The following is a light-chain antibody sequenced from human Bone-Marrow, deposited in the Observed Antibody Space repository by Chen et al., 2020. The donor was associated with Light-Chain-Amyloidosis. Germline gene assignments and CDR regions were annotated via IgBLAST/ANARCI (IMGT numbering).Light chain of an antibody. CDR2: EVT. CDR1: SSDVGGDNH. CDR3: SSYTITNTLV. Sequence: QSALTQPASVSGSPGQSITISCTGTSSDVGGDNHVSWYQQHPDKAPKLMIYEVTTRPSWVPDRCSGAKSDNTASLAISGLQTEDEADYFCSSYTITNTLVFGSGTRVPVL. V-gene: IGLV2-14*01. J-gene: IGLJ1*01.